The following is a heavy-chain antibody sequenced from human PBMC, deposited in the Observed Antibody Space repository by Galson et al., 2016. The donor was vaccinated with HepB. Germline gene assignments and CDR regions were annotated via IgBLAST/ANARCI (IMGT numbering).Heavy chain of an antibody. V-gene: IGHV4-61*01. J-gene: IGHJ4*02. Sequence: SETLSLTCTVSGGSVSSGSYYWTWIRQPPGKGLEWIGHIYYSGSTHYSPSLSSRVTISIDTSDSQFSLRLSSVTAADTAVYYCARMARYYDNSPPLWGQGTLVTVSS. CDR3: ARMARYYDNSPPL. D-gene: IGHD3-22*01. CDR2: IYYSGST. CDR1: GGSVSSGSYY.